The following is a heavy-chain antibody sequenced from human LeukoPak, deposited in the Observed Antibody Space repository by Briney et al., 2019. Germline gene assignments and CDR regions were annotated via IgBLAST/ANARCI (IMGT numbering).Heavy chain of an antibody. J-gene: IGHJ4*02. CDR1: GFTFSSYG. Sequence: PGGSLRLSCAASGFTFSSYGMHWVRQAPGKGLEWVAVISYDGSNKYYADSVKGRFTISRDNSKNTLYLQMNSLRAEDTAVYYCAKDTVEMATIFDYWGQGTLVTVSS. CDR2: ISYDGSNK. D-gene: IGHD5-24*01. V-gene: IGHV3-30*18. CDR3: AKDTVEMATIFDY.